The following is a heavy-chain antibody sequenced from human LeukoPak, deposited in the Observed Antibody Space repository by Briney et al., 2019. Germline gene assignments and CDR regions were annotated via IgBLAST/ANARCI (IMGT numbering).Heavy chain of an antibody. CDR3: ARMSIAARRGDY. D-gene: IGHD6-6*01. CDR2: INHSGST. V-gene: IGHV4-34*01. CDR1: GGSFSGYY. Sequence: SETLSLTCAAYGGSFSGYYWSWIRQPPGKGLEWIGEINHSGSTNYNPSLESRVTISVDTSKNQFSLKLSSVTAADTAVHYCARMSIAARRGDYWGQGTLVTVSS. J-gene: IGHJ4*02.